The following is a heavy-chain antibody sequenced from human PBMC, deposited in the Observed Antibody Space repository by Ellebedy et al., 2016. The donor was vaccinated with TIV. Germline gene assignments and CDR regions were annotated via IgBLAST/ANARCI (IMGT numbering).Heavy chain of an antibody. Sequence: GESLKISCAASGFTLSDHYMDWVRQAPGKGLVWVSRIHSDGSSIIYADSVKGRFTISRDNAKNTLYLQMNSLRAEDTAVYYCARSGLGSYYYYFDYWGQGTLVSVSS. V-gene: IGHV3-74*01. CDR3: ARSGLGSYYYYFDY. J-gene: IGHJ4*02. D-gene: IGHD3-10*01. CDR2: IHSDGSSI. CDR1: GFTLSDHY.